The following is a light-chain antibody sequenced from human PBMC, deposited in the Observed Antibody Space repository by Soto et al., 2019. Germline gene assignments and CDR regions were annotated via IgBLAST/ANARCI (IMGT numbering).Light chain of an antibody. J-gene: IGKJ4*01. V-gene: IGKV3-15*01. CDR1: QTVSSN. CDR2: DTS. CDR3: QQYNNWPPLT. Sequence: EIVMTQSPATLSVSPGERATLSCRASQTVSSNLARYQQKPGQAPRLLIYDTSTRATGIPARFSGSGSGTEFTLTISSLQSEDFAVYYCQQYNNWPPLTFGGGTKVEIK.